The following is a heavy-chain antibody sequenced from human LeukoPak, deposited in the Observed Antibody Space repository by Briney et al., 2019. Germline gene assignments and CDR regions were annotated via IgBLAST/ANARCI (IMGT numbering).Heavy chain of an antibody. V-gene: IGHV4-31*03. CDR1: GGSIRSGGYY. CDR2: IYYSGST. CDR3: ARGKNWFDP. J-gene: IGHJ5*02. Sequence: SETLSLTCTVSGGSIRSGGYYWSWIRQHPGKGLEWIGNIYYSGSTSYNPSLKSRVTISVDTSKNQFSLKLSSVTAADTAVYYCARGKNWFDPWGQGTLVTVSS.